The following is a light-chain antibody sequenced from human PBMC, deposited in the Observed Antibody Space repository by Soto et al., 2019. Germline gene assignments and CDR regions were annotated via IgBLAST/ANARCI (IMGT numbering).Light chain of an antibody. CDR1: SSDVGGYNY. J-gene: IGLJ1*01. V-gene: IGLV2-14*01. CDR3: SSYTSSSFYV. Sequence: QSALTQPASVSGSPGQSITISCTGTSSDVGGYNYVSWYQQHPGKAPKLMIYDVSNRPSGVSNRFSGSKSGNTASLTISGLQAEDEADYYCSSYTSSSFYVCGTGTQLTVL. CDR2: DVS.